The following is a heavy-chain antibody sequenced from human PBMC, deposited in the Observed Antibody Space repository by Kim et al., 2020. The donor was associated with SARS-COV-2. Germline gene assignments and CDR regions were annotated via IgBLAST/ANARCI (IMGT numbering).Heavy chain of an antibody. J-gene: IGHJ3*02. Sequence: GGSLRLSCAASGFTFSSYAMSWVRQAPGKGLEWVSAISGSGGSTYYADSVKGRFTISRDNSKNTLYLQMNSLRAEDTAVYYCASYDYYGSGSTRSDAFDIWGQGTMVTVSS. CDR1: GFTFSSYA. CDR2: ISGSGGST. CDR3: ASYDYYGSGSTRSDAFDI. V-gene: IGHV3-23*01. D-gene: IGHD3-10*01.